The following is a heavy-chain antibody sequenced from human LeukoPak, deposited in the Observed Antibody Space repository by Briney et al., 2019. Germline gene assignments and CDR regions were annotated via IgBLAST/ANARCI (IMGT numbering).Heavy chain of an antibody. CDR2: INHSGST. V-gene: IGHV4-34*01. D-gene: IGHD6-19*01. Sequence: SETLSLXCAVYGGSYSGYYWSWIRLPPGKGLESIGEINHSGSTNYNPSLKSRVTISVDTSKNQFSPELSSVTAADTAVYYCASASSGWYGGDYWGQGTLVTVSS. CDR3: ASASSGWYGGDY. J-gene: IGHJ4*02. CDR1: GGSYSGYY.